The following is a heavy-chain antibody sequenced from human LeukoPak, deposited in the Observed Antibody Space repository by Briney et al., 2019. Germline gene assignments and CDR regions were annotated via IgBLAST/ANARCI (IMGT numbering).Heavy chain of an antibody. D-gene: IGHD3-10*01. CDR3: ARSSTLYGHFDY. CDR2: IFYSGTT. J-gene: IGHJ4*02. V-gene: IGHV4-59*08. Sequence: SETLSLTCTVSGGSISGYYWSWIRQSPGKGLEWIGYIFYSGTTNYNPSFKSRVTISVDTSKNQFSLKLSSVTAADTAVYYCARSSTLYGHFDYWGQGTRVTVSS. CDR1: GGSISGYY.